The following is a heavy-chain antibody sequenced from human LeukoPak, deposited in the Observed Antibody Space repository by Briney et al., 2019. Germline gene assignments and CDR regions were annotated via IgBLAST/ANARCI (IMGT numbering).Heavy chain of an antibody. CDR3: ARPLLYYYGSETYFWFDL. D-gene: IGHD3-10*01. J-gene: IGHJ5*02. CDR2: IKQDGNEK. Sequence: GGSLRLSCAASGFTFTTYWMGWVRQAPGKGLEWVASIKQDGNEKYYVDSVKGRFTISRDSAENTLYLQMKSLKAEDTAFYYCARPLLYYYGSETYFWFDLWGQGTLVTVSS. CDR1: GFTFTTYW. V-gene: IGHV3-7*01.